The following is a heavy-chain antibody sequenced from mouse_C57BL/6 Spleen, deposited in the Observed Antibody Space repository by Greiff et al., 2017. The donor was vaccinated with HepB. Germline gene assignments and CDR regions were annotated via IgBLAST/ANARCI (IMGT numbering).Heavy chain of an antibody. J-gene: IGHJ2*01. Sequence: QVQLKESGAELVKPGASVKMSCKASGYTFTSYWITWVKQRPGQGLEWIGDIYPGSGSTNYNEKFKSKATLTVDTSSSTAYMQLSSLTSEDSAVYYCARSDYYGSLPFDYWGQGTTLTVSS. V-gene: IGHV1-55*01. CDR3: ARSDYYGSLPFDY. CDR2: IYPGSGST. CDR1: GYTFTSYW. D-gene: IGHD1-1*01.